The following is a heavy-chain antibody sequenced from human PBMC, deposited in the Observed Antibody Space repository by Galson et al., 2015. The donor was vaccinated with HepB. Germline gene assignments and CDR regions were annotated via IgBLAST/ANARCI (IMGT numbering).Heavy chain of an antibody. J-gene: IGHJ4*02. CDR3: ARGGSRGGDGYNTFDY. CDR1: GYYITSYY. D-gene: IGHD5-24*01. CDR2: IYYTGST. V-gene: IGHV4-59*12. Sequence: SETLSLTCTVSGYYITSYYWSWIRQPPGKGLEFIGNIYYTGSTDYNPSFSSRVTISLDTSKSQFSLKLTSVTAADTAVYYCARGGSRGGDGYNTFDYWGQGALVTVSS.